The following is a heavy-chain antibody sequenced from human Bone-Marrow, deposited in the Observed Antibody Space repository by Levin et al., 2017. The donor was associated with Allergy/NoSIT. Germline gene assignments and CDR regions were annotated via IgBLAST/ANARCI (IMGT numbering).Heavy chain of an antibody. CDR1: GYTFTSYD. J-gene: IGHJ6*02. V-gene: IGHV1-8*01. D-gene: IGHD6-13*01. CDR2: MNPNSGNT. Sequence: GESLKISCKASGYTFTSYDINWVRQATGQGLEWMGWMNPNSGNTGYAQKFQGRVTMTRNTSISTAYMELSSLRSEDTAVYYCARGLPGSQYYYDYGMDVWGQGTTVTVSS. CDR3: ARGLPGSQYYYDYGMDV.